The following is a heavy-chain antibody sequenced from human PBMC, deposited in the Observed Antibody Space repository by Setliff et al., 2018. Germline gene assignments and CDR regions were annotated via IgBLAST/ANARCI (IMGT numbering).Heavy chain of an antibody. CDR2: INTNTGNP. D-gene: IGHD3-10*01. CDR3: ARGSRFGTIVYRGDYYLDV. V-gene: IGHV7-4-1*02. Sequence: ASVKVSCKGSGYTFSTYAIIWMRPAPGQGLEWMGWINTNTGNPSYAQGFTGRFVFSLDTSVSTAYLQISSLKAEDTAIYYCARGSRFGTIVYRGDYYLDVWGKGTTVTVSS. CDR1: GYTFSTYA. J-gene: IGHJ6*03.